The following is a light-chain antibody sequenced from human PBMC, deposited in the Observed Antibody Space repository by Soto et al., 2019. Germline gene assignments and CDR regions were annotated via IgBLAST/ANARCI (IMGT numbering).Light chain of an antibody. CDR2: AAS. V-gene: IGKV1-8*01. CDR1: QGISSY. Sequence: AIRMTQSPSSFSASTGDRVTITCRASQGISSYLAWYQQKPGKAPKLLIYAASTLQSGVPSSFSGSGSGTGFTLTISCLQSEDFATYYCQQYDSDPPTFGGGTKVEIK. CDR3: QQYDSDPPT. J-gene: IGKJ4*01.